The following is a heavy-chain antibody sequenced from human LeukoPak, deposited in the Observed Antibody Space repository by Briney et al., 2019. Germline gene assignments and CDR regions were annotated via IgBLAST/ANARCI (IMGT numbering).Heavy chain of an antibody. CDR3: ARLGIVGAS. CDR1: GFTFSSYS. Sequence: GGSLRLSCAASGFTFSSYSMNWVRQAPGQGLEWVSYISSSSSTIYYADSVKGRFTISRDNAKDSLYLQMNSLRAEDTVVYYCARLGIVGASWRKGTLVSVSS. CDR2: ISSSSSTI. J-gene: IGHJ4*02. V-gene: IGHV3-48*01. D-gene: IGHD1-26*01.